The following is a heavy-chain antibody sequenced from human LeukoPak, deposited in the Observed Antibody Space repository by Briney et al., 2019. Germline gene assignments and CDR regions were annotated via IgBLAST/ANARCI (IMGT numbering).Heavy chain of an antibody. CDR2: IKQDGSHS. D-gene: IGHD5-24*01. CDR3: ANLWEMGY. J-gene: IGHJ4*02. V-gene: IGHV3-7*01. CDR1: GFTFSDYW. Sequence: GGSLRLSCAASGFTFSDYWMAWVRQAPGKGPEWVANIKQDGSHSYYVDSVRGRFTISRDNAKSSLFLQMNSLRVEDTAVYYCANLWEMGYWGQGTLVTVSS.